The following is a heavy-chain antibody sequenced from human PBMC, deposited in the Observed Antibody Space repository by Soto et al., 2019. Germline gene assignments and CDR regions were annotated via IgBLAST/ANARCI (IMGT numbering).Heavy chain of an antibody. CDR1: GGSISSSSYY. Sequence: SETLSLTCTVSGGSISSSSYYWGWIRQPPGKGLEWIGSIYYSGSTYYNPSLKSRVTISVDTSKNQFSLKLSSVTAADTAVYYCARHLFHSAHFDYWGQGTLVNVSS. V-gene: IGHV4-39*01. J-gene: IGHJ4*02. D-gene: IGHD2-15*01. CDR3: ARHLFHSAHFDY. CDR2: IYYSGST.